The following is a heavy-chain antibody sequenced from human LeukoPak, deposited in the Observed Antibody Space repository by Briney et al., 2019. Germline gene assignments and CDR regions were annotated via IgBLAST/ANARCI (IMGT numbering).Heavy chain of an antibody. D-gene: IGHD1-26*01. Sequence: GGSLRLSCAASGFTVSSNYMSWVRQAPGKGLEWVSVIYSGGSTYYADSVKGRFTISRDNSKNTLYLQMNSLRAEDTAVYYCARGGPVRYSGSYPFDYWGQGTLVTVSS. CDR1: GFTVSSNY. CDR2: IYSGGST. CDR3: ARGGPVRYSGSYPFDY. V-gene: IGHV3-53*01. J-gene: IGHJ4*02.